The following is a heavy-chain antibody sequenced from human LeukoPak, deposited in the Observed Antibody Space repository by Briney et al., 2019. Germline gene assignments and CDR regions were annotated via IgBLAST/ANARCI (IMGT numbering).Heavy chain of an antibody. V-gene: IGHV1-46*01. CDR1: GYSFTTYY. Sequence: ASVKISCKSSGYSFTTYYIHWVRQAPGQGLEWMGIINPDGGSTKYAQKFQGRVTMTRDTSTSTVYMELTSLRSEDTAVYYCARVPPNYDILTGYYGWFDPWGQGTLVTVSS. D-gene: IGHD3-9*01. CDR2: INPDGGST. CDR3: ARVPPNYDILTGYYGWFDP. J-gene: IGHJ5*02.